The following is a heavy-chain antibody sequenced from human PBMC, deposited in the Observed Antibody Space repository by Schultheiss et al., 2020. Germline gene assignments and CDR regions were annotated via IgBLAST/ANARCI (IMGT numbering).Heavy chain of an antibody. J-gene: IGHJ3*02. V-gene: IGHV4-61*09. D-gene: IGHD2-15*01. Sequence: SQTLSLTCTVSGGSISSGYYYWSWIRQPAGKGLEWIGEINHSGSTNYNPSLKSRVTISVDRSKNQFSLKLSSVTAADTAVYYCARATTPVAFDIWGQGTMVTVSS. CDR2: INHSGST. CDR3: ARATTPVAFDI. CDR1: GGSISSGYYY.